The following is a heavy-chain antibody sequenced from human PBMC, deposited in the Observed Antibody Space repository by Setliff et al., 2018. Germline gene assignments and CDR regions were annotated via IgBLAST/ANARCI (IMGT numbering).Heavy chain of an antibody. V-gene: IGHV3-74*01. CDR1: GFTFSNHW. D-gene: IGHD1-26*01. CDR2: INGDGRST. Sequence: GGSLRLSCAASGFTFSNHWMHWVRQTPGKGLVWVSRINGDGRSTNYADSVKGRFTISRDNAKNTVYLQMNRLRADDTAVYYCIRDWGEAGSTNAFDIWGQGTVVTVSS. J-gene: IGHJ3*02. CDR3: IRDWGEAGSTNAFDI.